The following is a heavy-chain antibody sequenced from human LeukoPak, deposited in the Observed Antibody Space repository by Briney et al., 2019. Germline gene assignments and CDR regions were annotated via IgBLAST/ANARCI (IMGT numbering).Heavy chain of an antibody. D-gene: IGHD3-10*01. Sequence: GGSLRLSCTASGFTFSHYWMICVREARGEGLEWVSIIRRGGYEKYSVDSVRGRFTISRDNARNSLYLQMDSLRAEDTAVYHCARVKDYGSGSYYPTFDYWGQGTLVTVSS. CDR1: GFTFSHYW. CDR2: IRRGGYEK. V-gene: IGHV3-7*01. CDR3: ARVKDYGSGSYYPTFDY. J-gene: IGHJ4*02.